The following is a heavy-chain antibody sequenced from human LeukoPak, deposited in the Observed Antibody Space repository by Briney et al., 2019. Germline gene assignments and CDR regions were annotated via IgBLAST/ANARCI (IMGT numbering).Heavy chain of an antibody. J-gene: IGHJ4*02. CDR3: ARVSGLIPDPFSLSGYFDY. Sequence: SVKVSCKASGYTFTGYYMYWVRQAPGQGLELMGGIIPIFGAGNYSQKFQGRVTITTDESTSTAYMELSSLRSEDTAVYYCARVSGLIPDPFSLSGYFDYWGQGTLVTVSS. CDR2: IIPIFGAG. V-gene: IGHV1-69*05. CDR1: GYTFTGYY. D-gene: IGHD2-21*01.